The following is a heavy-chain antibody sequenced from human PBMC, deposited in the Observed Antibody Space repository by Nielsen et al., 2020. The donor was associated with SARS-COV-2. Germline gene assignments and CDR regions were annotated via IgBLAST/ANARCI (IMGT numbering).Heavy chain of an antibody. J-gene: IGHJ2*01. Sequence: GESLKISCSASGFTFSSYAMHWVRQAPGKGLEYVSAISSNGGSTYYADSVKGRFTISRDNSKNTLYLQMSSLRAEDTAVYYCAKSPDYYYDSSGYYPPYWYFDLWGRGTLVTVSS. V-gene: IGHV3-64D*09. CDR2: ISSNGGST. CDR1: GFTFSSYA. CDR3: AKSPDYYYDSSGYYPPYWYFDL. D-gene: IGHD3-22*01.